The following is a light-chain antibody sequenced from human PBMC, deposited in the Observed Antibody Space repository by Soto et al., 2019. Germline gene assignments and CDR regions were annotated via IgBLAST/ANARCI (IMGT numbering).Light chain of an antibody. V-gene: IGKV3-20*01. Sequence: EIVLTQSPGTLSLSPGERATLSCRASQSVTNNYLAWYQHKSGQAPRLLLNGASSRATGIPDRFSGSGSGTDFTLTISRLEPEDFGVYYCQYYGNSWSFGQGTKVQIK. CDR3: QYYGNSWS. CDR1: QSVTNNY. J-gene: IGKJ1*01. CDR2: GAS.